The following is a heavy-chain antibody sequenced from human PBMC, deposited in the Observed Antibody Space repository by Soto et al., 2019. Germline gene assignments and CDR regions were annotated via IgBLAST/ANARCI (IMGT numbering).Heavy chain of an antibody. CDR3: ARVFQRIQLWLRGVDF. V-gene: IGHV3-30-3*01. CDR1: GFTFSSYA. CDR2: ISYDGDKK. D-gene: IGHD5-18*01. J-gene: IGHJ4*02. Sequence: QVQLVESGGGVVQPGRSLRLSCAASGFTFSSYAMNWVRQAPGKGLEWVAVISYDGDKKYYADSVRGRFTITGDNSKNAVYMEMNSLRAEDTALYYCARVFQRIQLWLRGVDFWGQGTVVTVSS.